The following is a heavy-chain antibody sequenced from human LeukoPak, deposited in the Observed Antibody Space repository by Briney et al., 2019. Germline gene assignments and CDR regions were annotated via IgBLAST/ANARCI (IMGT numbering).Heavy chain of an antibody. V-gene: IGHV1-18*04. Sequence: ASVKVSCKASGYTFTTYYIHWVRQAPGQGLEWMGWISAYNGNTNYAQKLQGRVTMTTDTSTSTAYMELRSLRSDDTAVYYCARDRPQWLVLSEAFDIWGQGTVVTVSS. CDR2: ISAYNGNT. D-gene: IGHD6-19*01. CDR1: GYTFTTYY. CDR3: ARDRPQWLVLSEAFDI. J-gene: IGHJ3*02.